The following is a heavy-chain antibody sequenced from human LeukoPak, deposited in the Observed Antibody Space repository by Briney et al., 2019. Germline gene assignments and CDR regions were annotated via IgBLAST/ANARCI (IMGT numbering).Heavy chain of an antibody. CDR1: GFTFSDYY. D-gene: IGHD3-10*01. J-gene: IGHJ5*02. Sequence: GGSLRLSCAASGFTFSDYYMSWIRQAPGKGLEWVSYISSSSSYTNYADSVKGRFTISRDNAKNSLYLQMNSLRSEDTAVYYCARDPTMVRVSDTINWFEPWGQGTLVTV. CDR3: ARDPTMVRVSDTINWFEP. CDR2: ISSSSSYT. V-gene: IGHV3-11*06.